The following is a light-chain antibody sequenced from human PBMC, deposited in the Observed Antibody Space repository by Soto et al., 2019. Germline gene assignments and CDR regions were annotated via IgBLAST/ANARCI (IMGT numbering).Light chain of an antibody. CDR1: QAILTY. CDR2: DAS. Sequence: DIHLTQSPSSLSAAVGDRVTITCRASQAILTYLNWLQQKEGKAPEDFIYDASGLRSGVPARFTGSGSANDFTLTITSLEREDAGTYFCQQTFSPDVTFGGGTKV. CDR3: QQTFSPDVT. J-gene: IGKJ4*01. V-gene: IGKV1-39*01.